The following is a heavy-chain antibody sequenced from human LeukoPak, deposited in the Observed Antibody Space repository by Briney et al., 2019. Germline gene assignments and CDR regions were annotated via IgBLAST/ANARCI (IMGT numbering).Heavy chain of an antibody. CDR1: GFTFSSYS. CDR2: ISSSSSYI. Sequence: GGSLRLSCAASGFTFSSYSMNWVRQAPGKGLEWVSSISSSSSYIYYADSVKGRFTISRDNAKNSLYLQMNSLRVEDTAVYYCARDPGRGLYFDYWGQGTLVTVSS. J-gene: IGHJ4*02. D-gene: IGHD6-19*01. CDR3: ARDPGRGLYFDY. V-gene: IGHV3-21*01.